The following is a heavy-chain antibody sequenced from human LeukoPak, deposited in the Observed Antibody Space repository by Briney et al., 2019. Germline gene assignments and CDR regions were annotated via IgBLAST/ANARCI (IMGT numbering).Heavy chain of an antibody. Sequence: GRSLRLSCAASGFTFSSYGMHWVRQAPGKGLEWVAVIWYDGSNKYYADSVKGRFTISRDNSKNTLYLQMNSLRAEDTAVYYCARDLIPYYYDSSGLIWGQGTLVTVSS. CDR2: IWYDGSNK. D-gene: IGHD3-22*01. CDR3: ARDLIPYYYDSSGLI. CDR1: GFTFSSYG. J-gene: IGHJ4*02. V-gene: IGHV3-33*01.